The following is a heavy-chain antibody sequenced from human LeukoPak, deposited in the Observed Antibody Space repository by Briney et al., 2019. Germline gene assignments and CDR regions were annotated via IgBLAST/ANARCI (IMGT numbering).Heavy chain of an antibody. J-gene: IGHJ4*02. V-gene: IGHV3-21*01. D-gene: IGHD2-2*01. Sequence: GGSLRLSCAASGFTFSSYSMNWVRQAPGKGLEWVSSISSSSSYIYYADSVKGRFTISRDNAKNSLYLQMNSLRAEDTAVYYCASLDGDIVVVPAAKDWGQGTLVTVSS. CDR2: ISSSSSYI. CDR1: GFTFSSYS. CDR3: ASLDGDIVVVPAAKD.